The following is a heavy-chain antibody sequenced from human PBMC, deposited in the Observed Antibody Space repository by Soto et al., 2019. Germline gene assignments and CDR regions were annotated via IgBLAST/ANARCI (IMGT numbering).Heavy chain of an antibody. Sequence: PGQCLKISGKGSGYSFTNYWIGWVRQMHGKGLEWMGIIYPGDSDTRYSPSFQGQVTISADTSISTAYLQWSSLKPSDTAMYYCARLRGVPGTDGMDVWGQGTTVTVSS. CDR2: IYPGDSDT. D-gene: IGHD6-19*01. J-gene: IGHJ6*02. V-gene: IGHV5-51*01. CDR3: ARLRGVPGTDGMDV. CDR1: GYSFTNYW.